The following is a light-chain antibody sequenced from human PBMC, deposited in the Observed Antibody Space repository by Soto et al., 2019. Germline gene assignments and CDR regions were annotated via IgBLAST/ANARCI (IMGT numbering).Light chain of an antibody. Sequence: EIVMTQSPATLSVSPGGRATLSCRASQSVSSNLAWYQQKPGQTPRLLFYGASTRATGIPARFSGSGAGTEFTLTISSLQSEDFAVYYCQQYNNWPLTFGGGTKVEIK. CDR3: QQYNNWPLT. J-gene: IGKJ4*01. V-gene: IGKV3-15*01. CDR2: GAS. CDR1: QSVSSN.